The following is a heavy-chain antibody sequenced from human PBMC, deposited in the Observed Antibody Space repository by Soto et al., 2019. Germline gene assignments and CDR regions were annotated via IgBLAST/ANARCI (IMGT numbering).Heavy chain of an antibody. V-gene: IGHV1-3*01. D-gene: IGHD2-15*01. Sequence: ASVNVYCKAAGYRITNYAIHWVRQAPGQSLEWMGWINAGNGNTKYSQRFQDRVTITRDTSASTGYMELSSLRSEDTAMYYCARDGSYCSGGSCYSFDFWGQGTLVTVSS. CDR1: GYRITNYA. J-gene: IGHJ4*02. CDR2: INAGNGNT. CDR3: ARDGSYCSGGSCYSFDF.